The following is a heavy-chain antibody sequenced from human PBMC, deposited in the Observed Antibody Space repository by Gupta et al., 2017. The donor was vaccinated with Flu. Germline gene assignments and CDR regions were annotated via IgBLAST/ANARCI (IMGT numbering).Heavy chain of an antibody. D-gene: IGHD3-3*01. CDR1: GVTVSNYA. Sequence: EVQLLESGGGLVKPGGSLRLSCVASGVTVSNYAMKWVSPAPGRGLEWVSDINDNGGTSHYASSVQGRFTISRDNSKNTLYLQMNSLRAEDTAVYYCAKDGSRRPLEDVWGKGTTVTVSS. CDR2: INDNGGTS. J-gene: IGHJ6*04. V-gene: IGHV3-23*01. CDR3: AKDGSRRPLEDV.